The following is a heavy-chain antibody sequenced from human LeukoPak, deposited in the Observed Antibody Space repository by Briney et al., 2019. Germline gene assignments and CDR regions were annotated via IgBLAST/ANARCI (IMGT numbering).Heavy chain of an antibody. CDR2: INWSGGTI. CDR3: ARKGGGIDY. CDR1: GFTFENYG. J-gene: IGHJ4*02. D-gene: IGHD2-15*01. V-gene: IGHV3-20*04. Sequence: AGGSLRLSCAASGFTFENYGMTWVRQAPGKGLEWVSHINWSGGTIDYADSVKGRFIISRDDAKRSLYLQMNSLTAEDTALYYCARKGGGIDYWGQGALDSV.